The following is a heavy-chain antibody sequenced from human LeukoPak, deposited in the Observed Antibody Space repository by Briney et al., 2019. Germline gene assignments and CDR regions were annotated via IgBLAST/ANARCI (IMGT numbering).Heavy chain of an antibody. J-gene: IGHJ6*02. V-gene: IGHV1-69*04. D-gene: IGHD3-22*01. CDR1: GGTFSSYA. Sequence: SVKVSCKASGGTFSSYAISWVRQAPGQGLEWMGRIIPILGIANYAQKFQGRVTITADKSTSTAYMELSSLRSEDTAVYYCASNYYDSSGPPRFGPSRYYDYGMDVWGQGTTVTVSS. CDR3: ASNYYDSSGPPRFGPSRYYDYGMDV. CDR2: IIPILGIA.